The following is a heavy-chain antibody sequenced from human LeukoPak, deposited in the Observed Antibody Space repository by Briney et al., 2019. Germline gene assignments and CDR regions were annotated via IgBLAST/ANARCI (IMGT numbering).Heavy chain of an antibody. CDR1: GYSISSGYY. CDR2: IYHSGST. CDR3: ARNAFDI. Sequence: SQTLSLTCTVSGYSISSGYYWGWIRQPPGKGLEWIGSIYHSGSTYYNPSLKSRVTISVDTSKNQFSLKLSSVTAAGTAVYYCARNAFDIWGQGTMVAVSS. V-gene: IGHV4-38-2*02. J-gene: IGHJ3*02.